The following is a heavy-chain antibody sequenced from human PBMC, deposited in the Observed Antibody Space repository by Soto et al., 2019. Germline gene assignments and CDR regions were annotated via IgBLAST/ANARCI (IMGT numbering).Heavy chain of an antibody. CDR2: IVPRFDSP. J-gene: IGHJ6*02. D-gene: IGHD3-16*01. V-gene: IGHV1-69*06. Sequence: QVQLVQSGAEMRKPGSSLRVSCKASGGTFSDYAFSWVRQAPGQGLEWMGGIVPRFDSPNYAQKFGGRATITAATSSSTVYMALSSLRFDDTAVYFCARDRIQLRLGKYSFNGMDVWGQGTTIIVSS. CDR3: ARDRIQLRLGKYSFNGMDV. CDR1: GGTFSDYA.